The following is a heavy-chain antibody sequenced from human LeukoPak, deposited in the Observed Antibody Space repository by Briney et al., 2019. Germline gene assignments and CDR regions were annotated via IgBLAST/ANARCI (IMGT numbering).Heavy chain of an antibody. CDR1: GLTFSNYA. Sequence: GGSLRLSCAASGLTFSNYAMSWVRQAPGTGLEWVSVISGSGGNSFYADSVKGRFTISRDNSKNTLYLQMNSLRAEDTAVYYCAFPARSGWYYFDYWGQGTLVTVSS. V-gene: IGHV3-23*01. CDR2: ISGSGGNS. CDR3: AFPARSGWYYFDY. D-gene: IGHD6-19*01. J-gene: IGHJ4*02.